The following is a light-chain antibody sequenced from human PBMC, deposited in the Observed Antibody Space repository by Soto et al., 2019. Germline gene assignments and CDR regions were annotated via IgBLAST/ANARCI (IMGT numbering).Light chain of an antibody. CDR1: SSSIERNT. J-gene: IGLJ1*01. Sequence: QSALAQPPSVSGAPGQRVTISCSGDSSSIERNTVSWYQQLPGMAPKLLIYSNNQRPSGVPDRFSGSKSGTSASLAISGLQSEDEADYYCASWDGSLSGHVFGTGTKVTV. V-gene: IGLV1-44*01. CDR3: ASWDGSLSGHV. CDR2: SNN.